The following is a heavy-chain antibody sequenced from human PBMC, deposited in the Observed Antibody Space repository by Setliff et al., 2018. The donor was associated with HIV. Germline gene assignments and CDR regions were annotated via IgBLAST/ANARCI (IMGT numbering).Heavy chain of an antibody. CDR2: FDPEDGET. D-gene: IGHD3-3*01. Sequence: ASVKVSCKVSGYTLTELSMHWVRQAPGKGLEWMGGFDPEDGETIYAQKFQGRVTVTEDTSTDTAYMELSSLRSEDTAVYYCAAAIFGVVITSLDYWGQGTLVTVSS. CDR3: AAAIFGVVITSLDY. J-gene: IGHJ4*02. V-gene: IGHV1-24*01. CDR1: GYTLTELS.